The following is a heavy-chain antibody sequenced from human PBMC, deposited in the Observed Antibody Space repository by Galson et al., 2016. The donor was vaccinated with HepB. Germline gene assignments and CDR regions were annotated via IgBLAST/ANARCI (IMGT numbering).Heavy chain of an antibody. J-gene: IGHJ4*02. CDR1: GGTFRSYA. V-gene: IGHV1-69*13. CDR3: ARSTSGGYAHDIVPNFDL. CDR2: IIPLFGTT. Sequence: SVKVSCKASGGTFRSYAITWVRQAPGQGLEWMGGIIPLFGTTNYAQRFQGRVTITADEYTSTAYMELSSLRSEDTAIYFCARSTSGGYAHDIVPNFDLWGQGTLVTVSS. D-gene: IGHD3-16*01.